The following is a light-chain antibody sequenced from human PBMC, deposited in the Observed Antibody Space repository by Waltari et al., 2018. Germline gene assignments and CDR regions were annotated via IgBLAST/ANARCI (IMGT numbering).Light chain of an antibody. J-gene: IGLJ2*01. V-gene: IGLV2-14*02. CDR2: EDN. CDR3: SSYTRHETGI. CDR1: SSDVGSYNS. Sequence: QSALTQPASVSGSPGQSITISCTGTSSDVGSYNSVSWYQQHPGKGPQLILYEDNKRPLGVSTRVSGSQSGNTASLTISGLQTEDEADYYCSSYTRHETGIFGGGTKLTVL.